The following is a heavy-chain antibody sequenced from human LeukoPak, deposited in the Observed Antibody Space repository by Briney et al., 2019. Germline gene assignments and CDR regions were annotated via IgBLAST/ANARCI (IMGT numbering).Heavy chain of an antibody. CDR3: ARVTIFGVADDAFDI. D-gene: IGHD3-3*01. V-gene: IGHV1-69*13. CDR2: IIPIFGTA. J-gene: IGHJ3*02. CDR1: GGTFSSYA. Sequence: SVKVSCKASGGTFSSYAISWVRQAPGQGLEWMGGIIPIFGTANYAQKFQGRVTITADESTSTAYVELSSLRSEDTAVYYCARVTIFGVADDAFDIWGQGTMVTVSS.